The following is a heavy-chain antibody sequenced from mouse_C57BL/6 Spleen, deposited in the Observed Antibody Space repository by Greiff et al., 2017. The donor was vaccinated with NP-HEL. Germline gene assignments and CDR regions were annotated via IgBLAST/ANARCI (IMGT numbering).Heavy chain of an antibody. CDR1: GYTFTDYN. CDR2: INPNNGGT. Sequence: EVKLQESGPELVKPGASVKIPCKASGYTFTDYNMDWVKQSHGKSLEWIGDINPNNGGTIYNQKFKGKATLTVDKSSSTAYMELRSLTSEDTAVYYCARKGGITTVVATDYFDYWGQGTTLTVSS. V-gene: IGHV1-18*01. CDR3: ARKGGITTVVATDYFDY. J-gene: IGHJ2*01. D-gene: IGHD1-1*01.